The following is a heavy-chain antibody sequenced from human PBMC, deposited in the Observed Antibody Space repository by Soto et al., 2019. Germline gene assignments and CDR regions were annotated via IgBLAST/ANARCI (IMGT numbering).Heavy chain of an antibody. CDR3: ARYLMVRGINWFDP. D-gene: IGHD3-10*01. V-gene: IGHV4-30-4*01. CDR1: GGSISSGDYY. CDR2: IYYSGST. Sequence: PSETLSLTCTVSGGSISSGDYYWSWIRQPPGKGLEWIGYIYYSGSTYYNPSLKSRVTISVDTSKNQFSLKLSSVTAADTAVYYCARYLMVRGINWFDPWGQGTLVTVSS. J-gene: IGHJ5*02.